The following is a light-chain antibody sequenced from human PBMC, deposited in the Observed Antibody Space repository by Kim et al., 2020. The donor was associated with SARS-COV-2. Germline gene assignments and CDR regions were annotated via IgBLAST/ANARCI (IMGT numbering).Light chain of an antibody. V-gene: IGKV3-20*01. Sequence: SPGERAALSCRASPSVSSNYLAWYQQKPGQAPRLLISGASSRATDIPDRFSGSGSGTDFTLTISRLEPEDFAVYYCQQYGSSPRTFGQGTKVEIK. CDR3: QQYGSSPRT. CDR2: GAS. CDR1: PSVSSNY. J-gene: IGKJ1*01.